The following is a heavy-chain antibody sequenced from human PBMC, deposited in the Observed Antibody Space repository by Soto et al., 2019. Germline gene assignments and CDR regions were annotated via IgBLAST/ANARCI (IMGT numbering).Heavy chain of an antibody. CDR3: ARLPVVVIALGYFDP. J-gene: IGHJ5*02. Sequence: QLQLQESGPGLVKPSETLSLTCTVSGDSISSSYYWGWVRQPPGKGLECIGAVYYTGFTYYNPSLKSCLTISLDTAKNQFSLRLSSVTAADTAIDYCARLPVVVIALGYFDPWGPGTLVTVSS. D-gene: IGHD2-21*01. CDR1: GDSISSSYY. V-gene: IGHV4-39*01. CDR2: VYYTGFT.